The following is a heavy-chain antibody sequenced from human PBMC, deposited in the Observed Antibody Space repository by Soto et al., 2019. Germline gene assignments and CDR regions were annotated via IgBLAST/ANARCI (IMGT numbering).Heavy chain of an antibody. CDR2: IIPIFGTA. Sequence: SVKVSCKASGGTFSSYAISWVRQAPGQGLEWMGGIIPIFGTANYAQKFQGRVTITADESTSTAYMELSSLRSEDTAVYYCARPGTTGTTSANYYYYGMDVWGQGTTVTVSS. CDR1: GGTFSSYA. CDR3: ARPGTTGTTSANYYYYGMDV. V-gene: IGHV1-69*13. D-gene: IGHD1-1*01. J-gene: IGHJ6*02.